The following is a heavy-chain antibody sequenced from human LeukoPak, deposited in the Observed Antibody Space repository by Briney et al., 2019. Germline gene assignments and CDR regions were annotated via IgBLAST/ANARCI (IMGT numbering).Heavy chain of an antibody. CDR1: GFTFSSYA. CDR2: ISGSGGST. CDR3: ANDGAMAPPGPLFDY. Sequence: PGGSLRLSCAASGFTFSSYAMSWVRQAPGKGLEWVSAISGSGGSTYYADSVKGRFTISRDNSKNTLYLQMNSLRAEDTAVYYCANDGAMAPPGPLFDYWGQGTLVTVSS. V-gene: IGHV3-23*01. J-gene: IGHJ4*02. D-gene: IGHD5-18*01.